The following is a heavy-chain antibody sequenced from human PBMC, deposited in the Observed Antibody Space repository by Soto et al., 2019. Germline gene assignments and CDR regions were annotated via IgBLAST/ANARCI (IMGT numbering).Heavy chain of an antibody. Sequence: SVKVSCKASGGTFSSYAISWVRQAPGQGLEWMGGIIPIFGTANYAQKFQGRVTITADESTSTAYMELSSLRSEDTAVYYCAREDYYDSSGYMNWFDPWGQGTLVTVSS. D-gene: IGHD3-22*01. CDR1: GGTFSSYA. CDR3: AREDYYDSSGYMNWFDP. J-gene: IGHJ5*02. V-gene: IGHV1-69*13. CDR2: IIPIFGTA.